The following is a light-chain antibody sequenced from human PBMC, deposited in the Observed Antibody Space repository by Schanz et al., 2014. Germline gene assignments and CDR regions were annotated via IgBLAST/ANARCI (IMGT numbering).Light chain of an antibody. V-gene: IGKV3-20*01. J-gene: IGKJ5*01. Sequence: EIVLTQSPGTLSLSPGERATLSCRASQSVSSSYLAWYQHKPGQAPRLLIYGASSRATGIPDRFNASGSGTDFTLSISRLEPEDFAVYYCQQYGGSPITFGQGTRLEIK. CDR2: GAS. CDR1: QSVSSSY. CDR3: QQYGGSPIT.